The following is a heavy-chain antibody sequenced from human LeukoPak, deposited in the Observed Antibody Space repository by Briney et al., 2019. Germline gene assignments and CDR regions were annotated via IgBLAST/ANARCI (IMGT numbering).Heavy chain of an antibody. CDR3: ARDFSSSDY. V-gene: IGHV1-2*02. J-gene: IGHJ4*02. D-gene: IGHD6-6*01. CDR2: INPNSGGT. CDR1: GYTFTGYY. Sequence: ASVKVSCKASGYTFTGYYMPWVRQDPGQGLEWMGWINPNSGGTNYAQKFQGRVTMTRDTSISTAYMELRSLRSDDTAVYYCARDFSSSDYWGQGTLVTVSS.